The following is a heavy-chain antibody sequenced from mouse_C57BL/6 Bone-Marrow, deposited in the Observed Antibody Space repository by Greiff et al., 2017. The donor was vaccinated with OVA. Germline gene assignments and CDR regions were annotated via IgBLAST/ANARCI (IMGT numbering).Heavy chain of an antibody. CDR2: IDPANGNT. J-gene: IGHJ4*01. CDR1: GFNIKNTY. CDR3: ASLGLRRFLYAMDY. D-gene: IGHD2-4*01. V-gene: IGHV14-3*01. Sequence: EVQRVESVAELVRPGASVKLSCTASGFNIKNTYMHWVKQRPEQGLEWIGRIDPANGNTKYAPKFQGKATITADTSSNTAYLQLSSLTSEDTAIYYCASLGLRRFLYAMDYWGQGTSVTVSS.